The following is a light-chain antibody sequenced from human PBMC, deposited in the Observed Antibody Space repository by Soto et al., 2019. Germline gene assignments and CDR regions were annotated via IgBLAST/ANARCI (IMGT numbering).Light chain of an antibody. CDR2: GAS. J-gene: IGKJ5*01. CDR1: QSVGSG. CDR3: QQRSNWPPIT. Sequence: EIVMTQSPATLSVSPGERATLSCRASQSVGSGLSWYQQKPGQAPRLLIYGASTRATGIPARFSGSGSGTDFTLTIDNLEPEDFAVYYCQQRSNWPPITFGQGTRLEIK. V-gene: IGKV3-11*01.